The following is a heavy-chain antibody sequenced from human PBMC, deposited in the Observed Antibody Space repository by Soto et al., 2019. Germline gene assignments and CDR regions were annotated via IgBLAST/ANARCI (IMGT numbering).Heavy chain of an antibody. J-gene: IGHJ4*02. CDR1: GFTFSSYA. CDR3: ARHRIRDPLNLDSRVY. CDR2: ISYDGSNK. D-gene: IGHD6-19*01. V-gene: IGHV3-30-3*01. Sequence: QVQLVESGGGVVQPGRSLRLSCAASGFTFSSYAMHWVRQAPGKGLEWVAVISYDGSNKYYADSVKGRFTISRDNSKNTLYLQMNSLRAEDTAVYYCARHRIRDPLNLDSRVYWGQGTLVTVSA.